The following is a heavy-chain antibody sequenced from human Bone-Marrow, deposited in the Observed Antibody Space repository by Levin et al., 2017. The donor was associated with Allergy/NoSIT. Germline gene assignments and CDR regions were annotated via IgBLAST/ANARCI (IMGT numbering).Heavy chain of an antibody. Sequence: GESLKISCVVSGFTLSNYWMTWVRQAPGKGLEWVANINHDGSDKYYVDSVKGRFTISRDNAKKSLYLQMNSLRAEDTAVYYCVGEDSGPMGDWGQGTLVTVSS. CDR3: VGEDSGPMGD. CDR1: GFTLSNYW. CDR2: INHDGSDK. D-gene: IGHD3-16*01. J-gene: IGHJ4*02. V-gene: IGHV3-7*01.